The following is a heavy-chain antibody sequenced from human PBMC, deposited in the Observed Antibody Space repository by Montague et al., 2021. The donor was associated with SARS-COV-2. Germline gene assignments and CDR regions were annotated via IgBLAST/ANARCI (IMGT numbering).Heavy chain of an antibody. J-gene: IGHJ4*01. CDR1: GGSFSSYY. V-gene: IGHV4-34*01. CDR3: ARGPSINIGTVATRLDY. Sequence: SETLSLTCAVYGGSFSSYYWNWIRQPPGKGLEWIGEINHSGSTNYNPSLKSRVTISVDTSNNQFSLKLTSVTAADTAVYYCARGPSINIGTVATRLDYWGQGTLVTVSS. CDR2: INHSGST. D-gene: IGHD5-12*01.